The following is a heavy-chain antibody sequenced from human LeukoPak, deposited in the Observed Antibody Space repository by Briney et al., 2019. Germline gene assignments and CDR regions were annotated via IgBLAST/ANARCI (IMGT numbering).Heavy chain of an antibody. V-gene: IGHV1-2*02. J-gene: IGHJ3*02. Sequence: VASVKVSCKASGYTFTSYAMNWVRQAPGQGLEWMGWINPDSGGTNYAQKFQGRVTMTRDTSISTAYMELSRLRSDDTAMYYCARSGWLVMAFDIWGQGTMVTVSS. CDR2: INPDSGGT. CDR1: GYTFTSYA. CDR3: ARSGWLVMAFDI. D-gene: IGHD6-19*01.